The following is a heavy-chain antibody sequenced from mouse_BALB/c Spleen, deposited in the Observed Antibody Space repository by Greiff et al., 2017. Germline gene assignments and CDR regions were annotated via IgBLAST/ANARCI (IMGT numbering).Heavy chain of an antibody. Sequence: EVQLQESGPGLVKPSQSLSLTCTVTGYSINSDYAWNWIRQFPGNKLEWMGYISYSGSTSYNPSLKSRISITRDTSKNQFFLQLNSVTTEDTATYYCARYDGYYYSMDYWGQGTSVTVSS. CDR2: ISYSGST. D-gene: IGHD2-3*01. J-gene: IGHJ4*01. CDR3: ARYDGYYYSMDY. V-gene: IGHV3-2*02. CDR1: GYSINSDYA.